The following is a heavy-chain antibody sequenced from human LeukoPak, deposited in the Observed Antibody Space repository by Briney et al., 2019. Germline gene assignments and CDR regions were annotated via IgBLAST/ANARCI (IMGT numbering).Heavy chain of an antibody. D-gene: IGHD5-12*01. CDR2: INPSSGDT. J-gene: IGHJ4*02. CDR3: ARDPRGTYDY. V-gene: IGHV1-2*02. CDR1: GYSFTAAYN. Sequence: ASVKVSCKAPGYSFTAAYNIHWLRQAPGQGPEFMGWINPSSGDTRYAQKFQGRVTATRDTVISTAYMELSSLTSDDTAVYYCARDPRGTYDYWGQGTLVTVSS.